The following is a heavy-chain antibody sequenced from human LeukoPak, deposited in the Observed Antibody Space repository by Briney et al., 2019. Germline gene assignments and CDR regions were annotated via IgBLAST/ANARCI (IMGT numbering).Heavy chain of an antibody. CDR3: ARAPHYSNYGPYYYGMDV. J-gene: IGHJ6*02. D-gene: IGHD4-11*01. V-gene: IGHV3-11*06. Sequence: GGSLRLSCAASGFTFSDYYMSWIRQAPGKGLEWVSYISSSSSYTNYADSVKGRFTISRDNAKNSLYLQMNSLRAEDTAVYYCARAPHYSNYGPYYYGMDVWGQGTAVTVSS. CDR2: ISSSSSYT. CDR1: GFTFSDYY.